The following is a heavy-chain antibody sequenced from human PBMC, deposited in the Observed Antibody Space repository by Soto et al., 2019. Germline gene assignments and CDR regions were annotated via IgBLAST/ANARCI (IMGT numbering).Heavy chain of an antibody. Sequence: GGSLRLSCAASGFTLSRHTMNWVRQAPGKGLEWVSFIGSRTSDIYYADSVKGRFTISRDNAKNSLYLDLTRLRAEDTAVYFCVRDYYDTSGYPNTFDMWGQGTMGTVSS. CDR1: GFTLSRHT. J-gene: IGHJ3*02. CDR2: IGSRTSDI. V-gene: IGHV3-21*01. D-gene: IGHD3-22*01. CDR3: VRDYYDTSGYPNTFDM.